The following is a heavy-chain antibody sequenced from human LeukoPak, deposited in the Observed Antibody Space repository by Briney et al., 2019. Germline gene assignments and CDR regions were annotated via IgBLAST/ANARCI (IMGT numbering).Heavy chain of an antibody. V-gene: IGHV3-48*03. Sequence: PGGSLRLSCAASGFTFSSYEMHWVRQAPGKGLEWVSYISSSGSTIYYADSVKGRFTISRDNAKNSLYLQMNSLRAEDTAVYYCARDVGYFGSGSYPDYFDYWGQGILVTVSS. CDR2: ISSSGSTI. D-gene: IGHD3-10*01. CDR1: GFTFSSYE. CDR3: ARDVGYFGSGSYPDYFDY. J-gene: IGHJ4*02.